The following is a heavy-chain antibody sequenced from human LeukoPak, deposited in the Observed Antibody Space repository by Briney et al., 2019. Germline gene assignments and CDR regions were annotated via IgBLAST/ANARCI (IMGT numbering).Heavy chain of an antibody. CDR1: GFTFSSYE. CDR2: ISSSGSTR. J-gene: IGHJ4*02. Sequence: PGGSLRLSCAGSGFTFSSYEMNWVRQAPGKGLEWVSYISSSGSTRYYADSVKGRFTVSRDNAKNSLYLQMNSLRAEDTAVYYCAKGIAVAPDYWGQGTLVTVSS. D-gene: IGHD6-19*01. CDR3: AKGIAVAPDY. V-gene: IGHV3-48*03.